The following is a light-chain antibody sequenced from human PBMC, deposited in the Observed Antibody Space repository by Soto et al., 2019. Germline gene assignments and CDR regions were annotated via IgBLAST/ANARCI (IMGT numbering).Light chain of an antibody. CDR3: QQYNDWPFT. V-gene: IGKV3-15*01. J-gene: IGKJ3*01. CDR2: GVS. CDR1: QSVSVN. Sequence: EIVMTQSPGTLSVSPGARATLSCRASQSVSVNLAWYQQKPGQAPRLLIYGVSTRATGIPARFSGGESGTEFTLTISSLKYEDFAVYYCQQYNDWPFTVGPGTKVDIK.